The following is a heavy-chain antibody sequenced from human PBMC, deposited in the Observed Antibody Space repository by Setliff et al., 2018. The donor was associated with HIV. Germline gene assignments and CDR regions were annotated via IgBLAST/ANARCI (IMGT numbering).Heavy chain of an antibody. D-gene: IGHD3-10*01. J-gene: IGHJ4*02. CDR3: ARGGYGSGNAYYFAD. CDR2: IQTSEGT. Sequence: SETLSLTCTVSGGSISTDYWTWVRQSAGKGLEWIGRIQTSEGTKYNPSLNSRVTVSIDTPKNQFSLDRTSVTAADTAVYYCARGGYGSGNAYYFADWGQGTLVTVSS. CDR1: GGSISTDY. V-gene: IGHV4-4*07.